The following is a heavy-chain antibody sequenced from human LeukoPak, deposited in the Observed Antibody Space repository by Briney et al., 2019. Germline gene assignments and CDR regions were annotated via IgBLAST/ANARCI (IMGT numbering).Heavy chain of an antibody. CDR3: ARGLKTTYDY. CDR1: AGSISSNDYY. J-gene: IGHJ4*02. Sequence: SETLSLTCTVSAGSISSNDYYWVWIRQPPGKGLEWIGSIYYSGRTYNSPSLKSRVTISVDTSKNQFSLKLSSVTAADTAVYYCARGLKTTYDYWGQGTLVTVSS. CDR2: IYYSGRT. V-gene: IGHV4-39*07. D-gene: IGHD1-7*01.